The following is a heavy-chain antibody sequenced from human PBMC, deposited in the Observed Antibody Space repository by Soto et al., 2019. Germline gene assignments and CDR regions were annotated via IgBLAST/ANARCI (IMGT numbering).Heavy chain of an antibody. CDR2: FSSSSTYI. J-gene: IGHJ6*02. V-gene: IGHV3-21*01. CDR3: ARVSFRRVAAEARQSDDYYYGMDV. CDR1: EFTFSNNS. D-gene: IGHD6-13*01. Sequence: PSATAEFTFSNNSINWCRQPQGPGLECVSSFSSSSTYINYADSVKGRFTISRDNAKNALDLQMNSLRGEDTTVYYCARVSFRRVAAEARQSDDYYYGMDVWGQGTTV.